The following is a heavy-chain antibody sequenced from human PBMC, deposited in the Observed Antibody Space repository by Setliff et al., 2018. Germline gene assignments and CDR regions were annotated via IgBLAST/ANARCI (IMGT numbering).Heavy chain of an antibody. J-gene: IGHJ4*02. Sequence: ASVKVSCKASGYTFTSYDINWVRQATGQGLEWMGWMNPNSGNTGYAQKFQGRVTMTRNTSISTAYMELSSLRSEDTAVYYCAKGLDQWLVSYKALDYWGQGTLVTVSS. V-gene: IGHV1-8*02. CDR2: MNPNSGNT. CDR3: AKGLDQWLVSYKALDY. D-gene: IGHD6-19*01. CDR1: GYTFTSYD.